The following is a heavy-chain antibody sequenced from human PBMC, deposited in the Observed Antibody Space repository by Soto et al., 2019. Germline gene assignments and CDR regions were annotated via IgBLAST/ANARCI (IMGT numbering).Heavy chain of an antibody. CDR3: ARAAPRYCSGARCYSGWDY. CDR2: INHSGST. D-gene: IGHD2-15*01. CDR1: GGSFSGYY. Sequence: SETLSLTCAVYGGSFSGYYWSWIRQPPGKGLEWIGEINHSGSTNYNPSLKSRVTISVDTSKNQFSLKLSSVTAADKAVYYCARAAPRYCSGARCYSGWDYWGQGRLVSVS. V-gene: IGHV4-34*01. J-gene: IGHJ4*02.